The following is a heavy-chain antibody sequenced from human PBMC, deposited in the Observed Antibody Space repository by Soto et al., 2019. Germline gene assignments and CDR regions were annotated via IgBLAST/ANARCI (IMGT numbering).Heavy chain of an antibody. CDR1: GFTFDDYA. Sequence: EVQLVESGGGLVQPGRSLRLSCAASGFTFDDYAMHWVRQAPGKGLEWVSGISWNSGSIGYADSVKGRFTISRDNAKNSLYLQMNSLRAEDTALYYCAKGNYYFADYWGQGTLVTVSS. CDR3: AKGNYYFADY. J-gene: IGHJ4*02. CDR2: ISWNSGSI. V-gene: IGHV3-9*01. D-gene: IGHD3-22*01.